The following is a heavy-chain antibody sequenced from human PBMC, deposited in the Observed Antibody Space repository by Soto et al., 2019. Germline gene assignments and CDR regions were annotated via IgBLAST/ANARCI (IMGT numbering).Heavy chain of an antibody. D-gene: IGHD3-22*01. J-gene: IGHJ6*02. CDR1: GGTIKSNKW. CDR3: ARTSYYDSTGYYNMDV. Sequence: SETLSLTCAISGGTIKSNKWWTSVRQSPGKGLEWIGEIHHSETTNYNPSLDRRVTISVDKSKNQFSLKLTSVTAADTADYYCARTSYYDSTGYYNMDVWGQGTTVT. CDR2: IHHSETT. V-gene: IGHV4-4*02.